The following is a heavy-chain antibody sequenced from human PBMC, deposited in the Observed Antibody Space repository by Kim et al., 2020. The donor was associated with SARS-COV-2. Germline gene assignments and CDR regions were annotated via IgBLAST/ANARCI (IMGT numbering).Heavy chain of an antibody. Sequence: SVKVSCKASGGTFSSYAISWVRQAPGQGLEWMGGIIPIFGTANYAQKFQGRVTITADESTSTAYMELSSLRSEDTAVYYCASSQVRGVITTSLNWFDPWGQGTLVTVSS. CDR3: ASSQVRGVITTSLNWFDP. CDR1: GGTFSSYA. D-gene: IGHD3-10*01. J-gene: IGHJ5*02. V-gene: IGHV1-69*13. CDR2: IIPIFGTA.